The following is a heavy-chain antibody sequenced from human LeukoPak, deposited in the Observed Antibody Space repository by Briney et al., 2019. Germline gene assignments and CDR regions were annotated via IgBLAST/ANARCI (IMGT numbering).Heavy chain of an antibody. Sequence: SVKVSCKASGGTFSSYAISWVRQAPGQGLEWMGGIIPIFGTANYAQKFQGRVTITADGSTSTAYMELRSLRSDDTAVYYCARDHSSGWYGVDYWGQGTLVTVSS. J-gene: IGHJ4*02. V-gene: IGHV1-69*01. CDR3: ARDHSSGWYGVDY. CDR2: IIPIFGTA. CDR1: GGTFSSYA. D-gene: IGHD6-19*01.